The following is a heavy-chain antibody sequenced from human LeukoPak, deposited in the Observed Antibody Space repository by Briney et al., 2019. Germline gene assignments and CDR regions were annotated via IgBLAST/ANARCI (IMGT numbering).Heavy chain of an antibody. CDR2: ISAYNGNT. CDR1: GYTFTSYG. Sequence: VASVKVSCKASGYTFTSYGISWVRQAPGQGLEWMGWISAYNGNTNYAQKLQGRVTMTTDTSTSTAYMELRSLRSDDTAVYYCAITYCGGDCYSPGDWYFDFWGRGTLVTVSS. V-gene: IGHV1-18*01. J-gene: IGHJ2*01. D-gene: IGHD2-21*02. CDR3: AITYCGGDCYSPGDWYFDF.